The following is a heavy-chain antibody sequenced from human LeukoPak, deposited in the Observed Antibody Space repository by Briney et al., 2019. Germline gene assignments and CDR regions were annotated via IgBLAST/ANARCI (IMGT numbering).Heavy chain of an antibody. J-gene: IGHJ5*01. CDR2: VYASATT. V-gene: IGHV4-4*07. Sequence: SETLSLTCTVSGASISTYFWSWIRQPAGKRMEWIGRVYASATTYYNPSLRGRVTLSIDTSKNQFSLSLNSVTAADTAVYYCAKTHCGGGSCDKFDSWGQGILVTVSS. D-gene: IGHD2-21*01. CDR3: AKTHCGGGSCDKFDS. CDR1: GASISTYF.